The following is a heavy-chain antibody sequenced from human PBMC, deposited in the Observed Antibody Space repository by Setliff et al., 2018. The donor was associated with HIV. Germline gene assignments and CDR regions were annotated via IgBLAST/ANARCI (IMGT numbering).Heavy chain of an antibody. CDR2: ISSDGNDK. Sequence: GGSLRLSCAASGFTFSTFPMHWLRQAPGKELEWVAVISSDGNDKYNADSVNGRFTISRDNSEDTLYLQMNGLRSEDTAVYYCARVTSDSSGYYWGYYFDYWGQGTRVTVSS. V-gene: IGHV3-30*19. D-gene: IGHD3-22*01. CDR1: GFTFSTFP. J-gene: IGHJ4*02. CDR3: ARVTSDSSGYYWGYYFDY.